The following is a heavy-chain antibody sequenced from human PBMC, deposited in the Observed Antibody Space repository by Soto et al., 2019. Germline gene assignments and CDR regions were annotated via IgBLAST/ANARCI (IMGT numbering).Heavy chain of an antibody. CDR3: ARGPGGATKPYYYYAMDV. D-gene: IGHD1-26*01. CDR1: GYTFNSHG. CDR2: INTYSGKT. Sequence: QVHLVQSGGEVKKPGTSVKVSCKASGYTFNSHGISWVRLAPGQGLEWMGWINTYSGKTNYAQKFQGRVTMTTTTPTNTTYLELRSLRSGDTAVYYCARGPGGATKPYYYYAMDVWGQGTPITVSS. J-gene: IGHJ6*01. V-gene: IGHV1-18*04.